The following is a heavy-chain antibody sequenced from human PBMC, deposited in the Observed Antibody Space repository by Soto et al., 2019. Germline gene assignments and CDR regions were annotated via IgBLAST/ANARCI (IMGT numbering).Heavy chain of an antibody. V-gene: IGHV4-4*07. Sequence: QVQLQESGPGLVKPSETLSLTCTVSGGSFSSYYWSWFRQPAGRGLGWIGGIYPSGGPNYNPSLKSRVTMSVDTSKNQSSLKLSSVTAADTAVYYCARARPDYGDYPYPHSYYYYYGMDVWGQGTTVTVSS. D-gene: IGHD4-17*01. J-gene: IGHJ6*02. CDR2: IYPSGGP. CDR3: ARARPDYGDYPYPHSYYYYYGMDV. CDR1: GGSFSSYY.